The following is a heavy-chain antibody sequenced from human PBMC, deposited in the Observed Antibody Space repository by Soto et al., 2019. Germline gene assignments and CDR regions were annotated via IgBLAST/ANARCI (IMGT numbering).Heavy chain of an antibody. D-gene: IGHD3-22*01. Sequence: GGSLRLSCVASGFTFSTYSMNWVRQAPGKGLEWVSYISSSSSTIFYTDSVKGRFTVSRDNAKNSLYLQMNSLRAEDMAVYYCARPTYYYDSSGPPAYWGQGTLVTVSS. V-gene: IGHV3-48*01. J-gene: IGHJ4*02. CDR3: ARPTYYYDSSGPPAY. CDR2: ISSSSSTI. CDR1: GFTFSTYS.